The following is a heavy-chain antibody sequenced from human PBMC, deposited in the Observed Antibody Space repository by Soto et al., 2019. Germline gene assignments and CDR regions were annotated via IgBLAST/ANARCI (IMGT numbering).Heavy chain of an antibody. CDR2: LSYDGSNE. CDR1: GFTFSSYG. Sequence: QVQLVESGGGVVQPGTSLRLSCAASGFTFSSYGLHWVRQAPGKGLESVAVLSYDGSNEFYGDSVKGLFTISSDNSKNTLYLQINSLRAEDTAVYYCAKWFGEPYYYYFYTDVWGKGTTVTVS. CDR3: AKWFGEPYYYYFYTDV. D-gene: IGHD3-10*01. J-gene: IGHJ6*03. V-gene: IGHV3-33*05.